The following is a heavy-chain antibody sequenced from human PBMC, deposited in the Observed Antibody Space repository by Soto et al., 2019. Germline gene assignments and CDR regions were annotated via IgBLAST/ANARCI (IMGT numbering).Heavy chain of an antibody. J-gene: IGHJ5*02. Sequence: QVQLQESGPGLVKPSETLSLTCTVSGGSISSGGYYRSWIRQHPGKGLEWIGYIYYSGSTYYNPSLKSRVTISVDTSKNQFSLKLSSVTAADTAIYYCARDSPITMVGPVQNWFDPWGQGTLVTVSS. V-gene: IGHV4-31*03. CDR2: IYYSGST. CDR1: GGSISSGGYY. D-gene: IGHD3-10*01. CDR3: ARDSPITMVGPVQNWFDP.